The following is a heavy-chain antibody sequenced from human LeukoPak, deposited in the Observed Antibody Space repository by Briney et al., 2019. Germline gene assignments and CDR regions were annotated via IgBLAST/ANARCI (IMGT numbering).Heavy chain of an antibody. J-gene: IGHJ6*03. D-gene: IGHD6-13*01. CDR3: AREHSSSWYPMDV. Sequence: ASVKVSCKASGYTFTSYAMNRVRQAPGQGLEWMGWINTNTGNPTYAQGFTGRFVFSLDTSVSTAYLQISSLKAEDTAVYYCAREHSSSWYPMDVWGKGTTVTVSS. CDR2: INTNTGNP. V-gene: IGHV7-4-1*02. CDR1: GYTFTSYA.